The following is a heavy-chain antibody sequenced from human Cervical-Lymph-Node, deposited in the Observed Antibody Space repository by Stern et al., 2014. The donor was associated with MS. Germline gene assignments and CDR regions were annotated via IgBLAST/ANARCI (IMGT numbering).Heavy chain of an antibody. J-gene: IGHJ6*02. Sequence: VQLVQSGSEVKKLGASVKVSCKASEYTHNNYLIHWVRQAPGQRPDWMGVINPSGATNYAQKVQDRVTMTTDASTSTFYMELSRLRSEDTAVYYCAVRYCSGGRCYSVPDVWGQGTTVIVSS. V-gene: IGHV1-46*02. CDR2: INPSGAT. CDR3: AVRYCSGGRCYSVPDV. D-gene: IGHD2-15*01. CDR1: EYTHNNYL.